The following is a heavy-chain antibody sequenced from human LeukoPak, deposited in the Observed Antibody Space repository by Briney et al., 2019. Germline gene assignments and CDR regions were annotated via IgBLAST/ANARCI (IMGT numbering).Heavy chain of an antibody. Sequence: PGGSLRLSCAASGFTFSSYWMHWVRQAPGKGLVWVSRINSDGSSTSYADSVKGRFTISRDNAKNTLYLQMNSLRAEDTAVYYCARAGAPDYVWGSYRYTLYYFDYWGQGTLVTVSS. V-gene: IGHV3-74*01. CDR2: INSDGSST. CDR1: GFTFSSYW. D-gene: IGHD3-16*02. CDR3: ARAGAPDYVWGSYRYTLYYFDY. J-gene: IGHJ4*02.